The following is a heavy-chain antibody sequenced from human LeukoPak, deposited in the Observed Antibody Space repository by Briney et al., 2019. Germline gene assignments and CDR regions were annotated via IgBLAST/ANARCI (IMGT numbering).Heavy chain of an antibody. Sequence: PGGSLRLSCAASGFTFDDYAMHWVRQAPGKGLEWVSGISWNSGSIGYADSVKGRFTISRDNAKNSLYLQMNSLSAEDTALYYCAKDSWFGESQGLDYWGQGTLVTVSS. J-gene: IGHJ4*02. D-gene: IGHD3-10*01. V-gene: IGHV3-9*01. CDR2: ISWNSGSI. CDR3: AKDSWFGESQGLDY. CDR1: GFTFDDYA.